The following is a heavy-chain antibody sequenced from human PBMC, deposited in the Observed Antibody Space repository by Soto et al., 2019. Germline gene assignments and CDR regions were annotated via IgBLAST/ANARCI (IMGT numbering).Heavy chain of an antibody. J-gene: IGHJ3*02. CDR3: ASRTNKNDAFDI. D-gene: IGHD2-8*01. Sequence: GASVKVSCKASGGTFSSYAISWVRQAPGQGLEWMGGIIPIFGTANYAQKFQGRVTITADKSTSTACMELSSLRSEDTAVYYCASRTNKNDAFDIWGQGTMVTVSS. V-gene: IGHV1-69*06. CDR2: IIPIFGTA. CDR1: GGTFSSYA.